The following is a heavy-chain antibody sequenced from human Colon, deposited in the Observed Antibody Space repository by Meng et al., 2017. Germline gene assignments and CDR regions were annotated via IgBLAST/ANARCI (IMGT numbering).Heavy chain of an antibody. CDR1: GISMDDYA. CDR2: INWNRAYI. Sequence: GESLKISCAVSGISMDDYALHWVRQAPGKGLEWVSSINWNRAYIDYADSVKGRFIISRDTAQNSLYLQMNSLRAEDTALYFCAKGATRRNYHHGMDVWGQGTTVTVSS. CDR3: AKGATRRNYHHGMDV. V-gene: IGHV3-9*01. J-gene: IGHJ6*02. D-gene: IGHD6-6*01.